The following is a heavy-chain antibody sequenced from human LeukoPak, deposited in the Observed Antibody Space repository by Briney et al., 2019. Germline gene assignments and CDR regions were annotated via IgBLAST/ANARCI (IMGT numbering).Heavy chain of an antibody. V-gene: IGHV4-38-2*02. D-gene: IGHD5-18*01. CDR1: GYSISTGYY. CDR3: ARIRGYSRHYMDV. CDR2: IYHSGST. J-gene: IGHJ6*03. Sequence: SKTLSLTCTVSGYSISTGYYWGWIRQPPGKGLEWIGIIYHSGSTYYNPSLKSRLTISVDTSKNQFSLKLSSVTAADTAVYYCARIRGYSRHYMDVWGKGTTVTVSS.